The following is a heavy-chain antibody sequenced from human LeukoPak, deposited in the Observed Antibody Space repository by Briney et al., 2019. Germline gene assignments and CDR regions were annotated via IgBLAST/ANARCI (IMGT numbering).Heavy chain of an antibody. Sequence: SETLSLTCTVSGGSIGSYYWSWIRQPPGKGLEWIGYIYYSGSTNYNPSLKSRVTISVDTSKNQFSLKLSSVTAADTAVYYCARGPHGNYVDYWGQGTLVTVSS. D-gene: IGHD2-15*01. CDR2: IYYSGST. V-gene: IGHV4-59*01. CDR1: GGSIGSYY. J-gene: IGHJ4*02. CDR3: ARGPHGNYVDY.